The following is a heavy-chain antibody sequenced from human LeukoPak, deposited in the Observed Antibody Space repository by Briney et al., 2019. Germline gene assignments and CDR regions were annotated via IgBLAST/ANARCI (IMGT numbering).Heavy chain of an antibody. J-gene: IGHJ6*03. CDR3: ARAASGANSRYYYYYMDV. V-gene: IGHV4-4*07. Sequence: SETLSLTCTVSGGSISSYYWSWIRQPAGKGLEWIGRIYSSGSTNYNPSLKSRVTMSVDTSKNQFSLKLSSVTAADTAVYYCARAASGANSRYYYYYMDVWGKGTTVTVSS. CDR2: IYSSGST. CDR1: GGSISSYY. D-gene: IGHD4/OR15-4a*01.